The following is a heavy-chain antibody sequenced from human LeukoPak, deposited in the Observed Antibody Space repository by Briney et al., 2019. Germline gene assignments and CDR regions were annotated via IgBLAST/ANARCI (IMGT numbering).Heavy chain of an antibody. CDR1: GFTFSSNY. CDR2: IYSGGST. V-gene: IGHV3-66*01. CDR3: ARDMYTRNPFDY. D-gene: IGHD5/OR15-5a*01. Sequence: GGSLSLSCAESGFTFSSNYMSWVRQAPGKGLEWVSVIYSGGSTYYADSVRGRFTISRDNSKNTLHLQMNSLRAEDTAVYYCARDMYTRNPFDYWGQGTLVTVSS. J-gene: IGHJ4*02.